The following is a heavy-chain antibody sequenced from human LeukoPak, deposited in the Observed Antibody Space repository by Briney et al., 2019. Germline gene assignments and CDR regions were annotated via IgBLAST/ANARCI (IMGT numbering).Heavy chain of an antibody. CDR1: GFTFSSYA. CDR2: ISGIGGST. J-gene: IGHJ6*02. V-gene: IGHV3-23*01. CDR3: ANYGSGSYFSPFNYYYYYGMDV. D-gene: IGHD3-10*01. Sequence: QSGGSLRLSCAASGFTFSSYAMSWVRQAPGKGLEWVSAISGIGGSTYYADSVKGRFTISRDNSKNTLYLQMNSLRAEDTAVYYCANYGSGSYFSPFNYYYYYGMDVWGQGTTVTVSS.